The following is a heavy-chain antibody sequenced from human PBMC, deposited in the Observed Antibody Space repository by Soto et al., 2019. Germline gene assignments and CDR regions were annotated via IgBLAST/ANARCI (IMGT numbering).Heavy chain of an antibody. CDR3: TRVTTPDSKGYDY. Sequence: EVQLVESGGGLVQPGGPLRLSCAASGFTLSDHYLDWVRQAPGTGLEWVGRSRDKAKSFTTDYAASVKGRFTISRDDSKNSLYLQMNSLKSEYSAVYYCTRVTTPDSKGYDYWGQGTRVTVSS. J-gene: IGHJ4*02. CDR1: GFTLSDHY. CDR2: SRDKAKSFTT. D-gene: IGHD4-17*01. V-gene: IGHV3-72*01.